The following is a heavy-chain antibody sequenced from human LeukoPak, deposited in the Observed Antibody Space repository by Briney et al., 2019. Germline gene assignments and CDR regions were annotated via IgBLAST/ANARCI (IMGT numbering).Heavy chain of an antibody. CDR2: IYPGDSDT. D-gene: IGHD3-22*01. V-gene: IGHV5-51*01. J-gene: IGHJ4*02. CDR3: ARHPFFYESSGYPSYFDY. Sequence: KLGESLKISCSGSGYSFTSYWIGWVRQMPGKGLEWMGIIYPGDSDTKYSPSFQGQVTISADKSINTAYLQWNSLRASDTAMYYCARHPFFYESSGYPSYFDYWGQGTLVTVSS. CDR1: GYSFTSYW.